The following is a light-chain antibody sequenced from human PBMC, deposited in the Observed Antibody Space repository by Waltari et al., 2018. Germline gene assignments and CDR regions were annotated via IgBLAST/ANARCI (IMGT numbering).Light chain of an antibody. CDR2: ADD. V-gene: IGLV1-36*01. J-gene: IGLJ2*01. CDR3: AAWDDSLKGVL. Sequence: SVLTQTPSVSEAPRQRVTISCSGRRSNIGNNSVNWYQQVPGKAPKLLVFADDLLASGVSGRFSGAKSGTSASLAISGLRSEGAGVYFCAAWDDSLKGVLFGGGTKLTVL. CDR1: RSNIGNNS.